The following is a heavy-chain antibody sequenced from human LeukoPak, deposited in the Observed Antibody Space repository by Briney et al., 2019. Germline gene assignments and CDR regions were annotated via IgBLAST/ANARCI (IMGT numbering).Heavy chain of an antibody. D-gene: IGHD4-17*01. CDR2: IYYSGST. V-gene: IGHV4-59*12. CDR1: GGSISSYY. CDR3: ARAGDYGDFGGYFAY. J-gene: IGHJ4*02. Sequence: KPSETLSLTCTVSGGSISSYYWSWIRQPPGKGLEWIGYIYYSGSTNYNPSLKSRVTISVDTSKNHFSLKLSSVTAADTAVYYCARAGDYGDFGGYFAYWGQGTLVTVSS.